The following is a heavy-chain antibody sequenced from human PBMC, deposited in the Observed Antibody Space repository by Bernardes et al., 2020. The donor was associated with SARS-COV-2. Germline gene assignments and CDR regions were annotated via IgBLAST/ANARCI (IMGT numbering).Heavy chain of an antibody. V-gene: IGHV3-11*01. D-gene: IGHD6-13*01. CDR1: GFTFSDYY. CDR2: ISSSGSTI. Sequence: GGSLRLSCAASGFTFSDYYMSWIRQAPGKGLEWVSYISSSGSTIYYADSVKGRFTISRDNAKNSLYLQMNSLRAEDTAVYYCAREERGIAAAGNYYYYGMDVWGQGTTVTVSS. CDR3: AREERGIAAAGNYYYYGMDV. J-gene: IGHJ6*02.